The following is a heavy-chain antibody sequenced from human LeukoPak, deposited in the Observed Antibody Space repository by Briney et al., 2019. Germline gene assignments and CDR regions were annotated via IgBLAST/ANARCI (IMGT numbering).Heavy chain of an antibody. CDR3: ARHIGGGIEDMDV. J-gene: IGHJ6*03. CDR2: IYVTGT. Sequence: SETLSLTCTVSGGSIGTYHWSWVRQSPGTGLEWIGYIYVTGTRYNPYLQSRVTISVDRSRSQFFLKMTSVTAADTAVYYCARHIGGGIEDMDVWGRGTKVTVSS. D-gene: IGHD3-16*02. V-gene: IGHV4-59*08. CDR1: GGSIGTYH.